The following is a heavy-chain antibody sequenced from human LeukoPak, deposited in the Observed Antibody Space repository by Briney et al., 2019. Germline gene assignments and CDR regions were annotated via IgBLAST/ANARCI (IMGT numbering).Heavy chain of an antibody. V-gene: IGHV3-7*01. CDR1: GFTFSSYW. Sequence: PGGSLRLSCAASGFTFSSYWMSWVRQAPGKGLEWVANIKQDGSEKYYVDSVKGRFTISRDNAKNSLFLQMNSLRAEDTALYYCAKADSAVRLRFLEWSPNGRGQGTLVTVSS. J-gene: IGHJ4*02. D-gene: IGHD3-3*01. CDR2: IKQDGSEK. CDR3: AKADSAVRLRFLEWSPNG.